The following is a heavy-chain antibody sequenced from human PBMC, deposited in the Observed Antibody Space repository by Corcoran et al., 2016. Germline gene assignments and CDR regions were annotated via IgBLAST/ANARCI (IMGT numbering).Heavy chain of an antibody. V-gene: IGHV4-34*01. D-gene: IGHD1-26*01. Sequence: QVQLQQWGAGLLKPSETLSLTCAVYGGSFSGYYWSWIRQPPGKGLEWIGEINHSGSTNYNPSLKSRVTISVDTSKNQFSLKLSSVTAADTAVYYCARGIGGATLFPFDYWGQGTLVTVSS. J-gene: IGHJ4*02. CDR1: GGSFSGYY. CDR2: INHSGST. CDR3: ARGIGGATLFPFDY.